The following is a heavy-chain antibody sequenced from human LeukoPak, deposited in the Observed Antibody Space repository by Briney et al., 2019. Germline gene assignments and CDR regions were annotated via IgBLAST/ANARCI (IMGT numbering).Heavy chain of an antibody. CDR1: GGTFSSYA. CDR2: IIPIFGTA. D-gene: IGHD2-15*01. J-gene: IGHJ5*02. CDR3: ASTLGYCSGGSCSHWFDP. V-gene: IGHV1-69*13. Sequence: ASVKVSCKASGGTFSSYAISWVRQAPGQGLDWMGGIIPIFGTANYAQKFQGRVTITEDESTSTAYMELSRLRSEDTAVYYCASTLGYCSGGSCSHWFDPWGQGTLVTVSS.